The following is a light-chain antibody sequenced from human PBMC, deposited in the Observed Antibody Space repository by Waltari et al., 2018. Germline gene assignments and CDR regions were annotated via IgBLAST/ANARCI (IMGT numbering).Light chain of an antibody. V-gene: IGLV7-46*01. Sequence: QAVVTQEPSLTVSPGGTVTLTCGSSTGAAPSDHFANWLQQKPGQTPKTLIYDTNKRHSWTPARFSGSLLGGTTALTLSGAQPEDEADYYCLLSYSGAWVFGGGTKLTVL. J-gene: IGLJ3*02. CDR1: TGAAPSDHF. CDR2: DTN. CDR3: LLSYSGAWV.